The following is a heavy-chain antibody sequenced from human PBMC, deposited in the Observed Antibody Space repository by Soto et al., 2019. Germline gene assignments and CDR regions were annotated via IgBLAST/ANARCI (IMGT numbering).Heavy chain of an antibody. J-gene: IGHJ6*02. CDR2: ISSSSSYI. D-gene: IGHD6-13*01. Sequence: GGSLRLSCAASGFTFSSYSMNWVRQAPGKGLEWVSSISSSSSYIYYADSVKGRFTISRDNAKNSLYLQMNSLRAEDTAVYYCARDHGGSTWFVGIYYYFGVDVWGQGTTVTSP. V-gene: IGHV3-21*01. CDR1: GFTFSSYS. CDR3: ARDHGGSTWFVGIYYYFGVDV.